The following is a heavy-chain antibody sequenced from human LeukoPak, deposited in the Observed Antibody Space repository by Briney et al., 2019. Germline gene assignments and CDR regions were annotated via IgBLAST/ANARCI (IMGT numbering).Heavy chain of an antibody. Sequence: GRSLRLSCAASGFTFSSYGMHWVRQAPRKGLEWVAVISYDGSNKYYADSVKGRFTISRDNSKNTLYLQMNSLRAEDTAVYYCAKGLYDILTGYYPLFDYWGQGTLVTVSS. CDR2: ISYDGSNK. D-gene: IGHD3-9*01. V-gene: IGHV3-30*18. CDR1: GFTFSSYG. CDR3: AKGLYDILTGYYPLFDY. J-gene: IGHJ4*02.